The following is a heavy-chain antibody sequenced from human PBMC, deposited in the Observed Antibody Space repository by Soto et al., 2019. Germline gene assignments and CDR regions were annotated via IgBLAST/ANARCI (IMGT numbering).Heavy chain of an antibody. CDR3: ARLLGYSYGYQEFFDS. D-gene: IGHD5-18*01. J-gene: IGHJ4*02. Sequence: GESLKISCTGSGYIFNTYWIGWVRQMPGKGLEWMGIIYPGDFDTRYSPSFQGHVTMSVDKSINTAYLQWNSLETSDTAMYCCARLLGYSYGYQEFFDSWGQGTPVTVSS. CDR2: IYPGDFDT. V-gene: IGHV5-51*01. CDR1: GYIFNTYW.